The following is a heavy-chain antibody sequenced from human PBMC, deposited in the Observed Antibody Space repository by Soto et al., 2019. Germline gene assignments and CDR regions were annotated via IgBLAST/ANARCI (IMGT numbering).Heavy chain of an antibody. V-gene: IGHV4-34*01. J-gene: IGHJ6*02. CDR3: ARGYNWNYYYYGMDV. D-gene: IGHD1-20*01. CDR2: INHSGST. CDR1: GGSFSGYY. Sequence: SETLSLTCAAYGGSFSGYYWSWIRQPPGKGLEWIGEINHSGSTNYNPSLKSRVTISVDTSKNQFSLKLSSVTAADTAVYYCARGYNWNYYYYGMDVWGQGTTVTVSS.